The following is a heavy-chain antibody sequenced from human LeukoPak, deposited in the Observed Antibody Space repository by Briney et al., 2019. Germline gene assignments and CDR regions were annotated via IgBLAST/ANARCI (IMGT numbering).Heavy chain of an antibody. V-gene: IGHV1-18*01. CDR2: ISAYNGNT. CDR1: GYTFTSYG. CDR3: ARDPTRYCSGGSCAILHY. Sequence: ASVKVSCKASGYTFTSYGISWVRQAPGQGLDWMGRISAYNGNTNYAQKLQGRVTMTTDTSTSTAYMELRSLRSDDAAVYYCARDPTRYCSGGSCAILHYWGQGTLVTVSS. J-gene: IGHJ4*02. D-gene: IGHD2-15*01.